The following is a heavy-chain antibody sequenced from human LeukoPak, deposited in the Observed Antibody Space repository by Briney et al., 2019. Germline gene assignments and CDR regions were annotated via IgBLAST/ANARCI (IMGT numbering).Heavy chain of an antibody. J-gene: IGHJ4*02. CDR2: MNPNSGDT. D-gene: IGHD6-13*01. CDR3: ARESAAGIFGFDY. V-gene: IGHV1-8*01. Sequence: GASVKVSCKASGYTFTSYDINWVRQATGQGLEWMGWMNPNSGDTGYAQKFQGRVTMTRNTSISTAYMELSSLRSEDTAVYYSARESAAGIFGFDYWGQGTLVTVSS. CDR1: GYTFTSYD.